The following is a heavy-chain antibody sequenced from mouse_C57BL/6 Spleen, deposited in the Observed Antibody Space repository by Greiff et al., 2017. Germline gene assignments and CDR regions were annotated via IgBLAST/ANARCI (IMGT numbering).Heavy chain of an antibody. D-gene: IGHD1-2*01. Sequence: QVQLQQPGAELVKPGASVKLSCKASGYTFTSYWMHWVKQRPGQGLEWIGMIHPNSGSTNYNEKFKSKATLTVDKSSSTAYMQLSSLTSEDSAVYYCARKAITTMGHFDYWGQGTTLTVSS. J-gene: IGHJ2*01. CDR3: ARKAITTMGHFDY. CDR2: IHPNSGST. CDR1: GYTFTSYW. V-gene: IGHV1-64*01.